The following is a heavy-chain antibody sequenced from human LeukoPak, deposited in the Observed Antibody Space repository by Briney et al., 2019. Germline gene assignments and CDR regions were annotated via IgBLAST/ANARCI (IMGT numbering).Heavy chain of an antibody. CDR1: GGSISSYY. D-gene: IGHD6-19*01. CDR3: ARDGRIAVALANCYYGMDV. J-gene: IGHJ6*02. CDR2: IYTSGST. V-gene: IGHV4-4*07. Sequence: SETLSLTCTVSGGSISSYYWSWIRQPAGKGLEWIGRIYTSGSTNYNPSLKSRVTMSVDTSKNQFSLKLSSVTAADTAVYYCARDGRIAVALANCYYGMDVWGQGTTVTVSS.